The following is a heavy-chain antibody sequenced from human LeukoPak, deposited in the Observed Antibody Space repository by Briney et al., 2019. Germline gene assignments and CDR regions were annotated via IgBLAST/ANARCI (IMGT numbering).Heavy chain of an antibody. CDR1: GFTFSSYA. CDR2: ISGSGGST. D-gene: IGHD6-19*01. CDR3: AKVTAVAGTETSDYYYYGMDV. Sequence: GGSLGLSCAASGFTFSSYAMSLVRQAPGKGLEWVSAISGSGGSTYYADSVKGRFTISRDNSKNTLYLQMNSLRAEDTAVYYCAKVTAVAGTETSDYYYYGMDVWGQGTTVTVSS. J-gene: IGHJ6*02. V-gene: IGHV3-23*01.